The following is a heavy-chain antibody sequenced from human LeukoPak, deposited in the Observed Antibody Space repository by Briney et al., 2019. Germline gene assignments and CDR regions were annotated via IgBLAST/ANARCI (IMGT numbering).Heavy chain of an antibody. CDR1: GFTLGDDT. J-gene: IGHJ4*02. D-gene: IGHD5-24*01. V-gene: IGHV3-49*03. Sequence: GGSLTLSCTPSGFTLGDDTMSWFRQAPGKGLEWVGFIRSKVHGGTAEYAASVKGRFTISRDDSKSVAYLQMNSLKIEDTAVYYCAREPKGRWLQFDYWGQGALVTVSS. CDR3: AREPKGRWLQFDY. CDR2: IRSKVHGGTA.